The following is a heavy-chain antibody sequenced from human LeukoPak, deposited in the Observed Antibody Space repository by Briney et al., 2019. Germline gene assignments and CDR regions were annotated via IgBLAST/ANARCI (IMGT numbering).Heavy chain of an antibody. CDR1: GFTVSSNY. V-gene: IGHV3-53*01. J-gene: IGHJ4*02. CDR2: IYSGGST. Sequence: GGSLRLSCAASGFTVSSNYMSRVRQAPGKGLEWVSVIYSGGSTYYADSVKGRFTISRDNAKNSLYLQMNSLRAEDTALYHCARGWGLWFGSPGDWGQGTLVTVSS. D-gene: IGHD3-10*01. CDR3: ARGWGLWFGSPGD.